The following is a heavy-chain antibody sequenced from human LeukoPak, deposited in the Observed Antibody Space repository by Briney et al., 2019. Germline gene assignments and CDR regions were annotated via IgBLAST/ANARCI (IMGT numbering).Heavy chain of an antibody. CDR1: GDSISSGGYF. V-gene: IGHV4-30-2*01. J-gene: IGHJ4*02. D-gene: IGHD5-24*01. Sequence: SETLSLTCTVSGDSISSGGYFWSWIRQPPGTGLEWIGYISHYENAYYNPSLSRRVTMSVDKSKNQVSLKITSVTAADTAIYYCARDGYNSAPFDYWGPGTLVTVSS. CDR3: ARDGYNSAPFDY. CDR2: ISHYENA.